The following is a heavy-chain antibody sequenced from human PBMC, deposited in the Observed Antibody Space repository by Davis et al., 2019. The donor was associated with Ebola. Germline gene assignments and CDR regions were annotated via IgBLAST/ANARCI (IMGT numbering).Heavy chain of an antibody. CDR2: INPSGGST. D-gene: IGHD3-3*01. CDR3: ARDLVRVPYYDFWSGYYLNDAFDI. J-gene: IGHJ3*02. V-gene: IGHV1-46*01. Sequence: ASVKVSCKASGYTFTSYGISWVRQAPGQGLEWMGIINPSGGSTSYAQKFQGRVTMTRDTSTSTVYMELSSLRSEDTAVYYCARDLVRVPYYDFWSGYYLNDAFDIWGQGTMVTVSS. CDR1: GYTFTSYG.